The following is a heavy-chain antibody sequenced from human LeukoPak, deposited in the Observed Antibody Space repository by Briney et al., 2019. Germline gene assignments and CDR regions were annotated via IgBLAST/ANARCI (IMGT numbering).Heavy chain of an antibody. CDR1: GFTFSNSW. V-gene: IGHV3-7*03. Sequence: GGPLRPPCAASGFTFSNSWMSWVGQAPGKGLGWVAKLNQEGSEKYSVDSVKGRFTISRDNAKNSLYLQMNSLRVEDTAVYYCARKAYAMDVWGKGTTVTVSS. CDR2: LNQEGSEK. J-gene: IGHJ6*04. CDR3: ARKAYAMDV.